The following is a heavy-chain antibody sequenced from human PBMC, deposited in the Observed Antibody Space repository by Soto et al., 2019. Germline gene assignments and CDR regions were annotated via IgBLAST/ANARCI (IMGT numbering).Heavy chain of an antibody. J-gene: IGHJ6*02. D-gene: IGHD4-4*01. V-gene: IGHV1-69*01. CDR1: GGTFSSYA. Sequence: QVQLVQSGAEVKKPGSSVKVSCKASGGTFSSYAISWVRQAPGQGLEWMGGIIPIFGTANYAQKFQGRVTITADESTSTAYMELSSLRSEDTAVYYCARGETVTKTKYYYGMDVWGQGTTVTVSS. CDR3: ARGETVTKTKYYYGMDV. CDR2: IIPIFGTA.